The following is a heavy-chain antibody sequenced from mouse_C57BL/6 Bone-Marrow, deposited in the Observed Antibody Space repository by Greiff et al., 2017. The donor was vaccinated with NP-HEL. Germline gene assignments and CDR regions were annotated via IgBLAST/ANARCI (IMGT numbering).Heavy chain of an antibody. CDR2: ISDGGSYT. Sequence: EVKLVESGGGLVKPGGSLKLSCAASGFTFSSYAMSWVRQTPEKRLEWVATISDGGSYTYYPDNVQGRFTISRDNAKNNLYLQMSHLKSEDTAMYYCARESTTVVAPFAYWGQGTLVTVSA. CDR1: GFTFSSYA. CDR3: ARESTTVVAPFAY. J-gene: IGHJ3*01. V-gene: IGHV5-4*01. D-gene: IGHD1-1*01.